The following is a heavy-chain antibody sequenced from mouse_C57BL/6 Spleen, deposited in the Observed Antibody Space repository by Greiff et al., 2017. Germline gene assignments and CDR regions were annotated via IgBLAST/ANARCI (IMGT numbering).Heavy chain of an antibody. CDR1: GFTFTDYY. D-gene: IGHD2-5*01. Sequence: EVKLMESGGGLVQPGGSLSLSCAASGFTFTDYYMSWVRQPPGKALEWLGFIRNKANGYTTEYSASVKGRFTISRDNSQSILYLQMNALRAEDSATYYCARCPYSNCMDYWGQGTSVTVSS. V-gene: IGHV7-3*01. CDR3: ARCPYSNCMDY. CDR2: IRNKANGYTT. J-gene: IGHJ4*01.